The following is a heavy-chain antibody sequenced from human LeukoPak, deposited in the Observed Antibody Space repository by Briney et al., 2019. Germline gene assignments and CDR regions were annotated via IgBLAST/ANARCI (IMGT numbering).Heavy chain of an antibody. V-gene: IGHV3-11*04. CDR1: GFTFSDNY. D-gene: IGHD6-13*01. Sequence: GGSLRLSCAASGFTFSDNYMSWIRQAPGKGLEWVSYISSSGSTIYYADSVKGRFTISRDNAKNSLYLQMNSLRAEDTAVYYCARDYSSSCLFDYWGQGTLVTVSS. J-gene: IGHJ4*02. CDR3: ARDYSSSCLFDY. CDR2: ISSSGSTI.